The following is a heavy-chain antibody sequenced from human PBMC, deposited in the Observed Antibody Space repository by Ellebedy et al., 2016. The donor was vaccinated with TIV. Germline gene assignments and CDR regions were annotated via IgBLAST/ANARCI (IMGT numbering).Heavy chain of an antibody. CDR3: ATRAATAGPYYYYGMDV. Sequence: ASVKVSCKASGYTFTVYYMHWVRQAPGQGLEWMGWINPNSGGTNYAQKFQGRVTMTEDTSTDTAYMELSSLRSEDTAVYYCATRAATAGPYYYYGMDVWGQGTTVTVSS. CDR2: INPNSGGT. CDR1: GYTFTVYY. J-gene: IGHJ6*02. D-gene: IGHD2-15*01. V-gene: IGHV1-2*02.